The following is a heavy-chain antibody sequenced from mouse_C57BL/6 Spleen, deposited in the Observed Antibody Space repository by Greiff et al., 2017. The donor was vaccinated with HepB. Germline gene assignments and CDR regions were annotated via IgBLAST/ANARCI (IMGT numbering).Heavy chain of an antibody. J-gene: IGHJ1*03. D-gene: IGHD2-2*01. V-gene: IGHV3-1*01. CDR1: GYSITSGYD. CDR2: ISYSGST. CDR3: AKGGLRGYFDV. Sequence: EVKLLESGPGMVKPSQSLSLTCTVTGYSITSGYDWHWIRHFPGNKLAWMGYISYSGSTNYNPSLKSRISITHDTSKNHFFLKLNSVTTEDTATYYCAKGGLRGYFDVWGTGTTVTVSS.